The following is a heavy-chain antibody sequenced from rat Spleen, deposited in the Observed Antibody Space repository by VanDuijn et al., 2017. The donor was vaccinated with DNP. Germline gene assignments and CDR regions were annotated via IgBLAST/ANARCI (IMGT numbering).Heavy chain of an antibody. CDR2: ITSSGRNT. CDR3: ARHGRVTTVATYWYFDF. D-gene: IGHD1-3*01. J-gene: IGHJ1*01. V-gene: IGHV5-31*01. CDR1: GFTFNNYW. Sequence: EVQLVESGGDLVQPGRSLKLSCVASGFTFNNYWMTWIRQVPGKGLEWVASITSSGRNTYYPDSVKGRFTISRDNAKNTLYLQMNSLRSEDTATYFCARHGRVTTVATYWYFDFWGPGTMVSVSS.